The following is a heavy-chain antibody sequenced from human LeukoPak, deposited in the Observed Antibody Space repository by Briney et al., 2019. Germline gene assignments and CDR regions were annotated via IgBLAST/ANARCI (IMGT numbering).Heavy chain of an antibody. D-gene: IGHD3-22*01. CDR1: GYSFTSYW. CDR2: IYPGDSDT. CDR3: ARVEETYYYDSSGYQFQH. V-gene: IGHV5-51*01. Sequence: PGEPLKISCKGSGYSFTSYWIGWVRQMPGKGLEWMGIIYPGDSDTRYSPSFQGQVTISADKSISTAYLQWSSLKASDTAMYYCARVEETYYYDSSGYQFQHWGQGTLVTVSS. J-gene: IGHJ1*01.